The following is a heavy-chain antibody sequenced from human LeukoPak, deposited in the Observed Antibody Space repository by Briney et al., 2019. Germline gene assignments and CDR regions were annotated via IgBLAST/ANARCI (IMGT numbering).Heavy chain of an antibody. V-gene: IGHV4-59*01. CDR3: AREGRYYDILTGYYRRFDY. J-gene: IGHJ4*02. CDR1: GGSISSYY. D-gene: IGHD3-9*01. CDR2: IYYSGST. Sequence: SETLSLTCTVSGGSISSYYWSWIRQPPGKGLEWIGYIYYSGSTNYNPSLKSRVTISVDTSKNQFFLKLSSVTAADTAVYYCAREGRYYDILTGYYRRFDYWGQGTLVTVSS.